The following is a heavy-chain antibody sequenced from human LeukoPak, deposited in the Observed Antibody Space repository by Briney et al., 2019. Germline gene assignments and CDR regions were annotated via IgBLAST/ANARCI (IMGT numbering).Heavy chain of an antibody. CDR2: ISGSGGST. D-gene: IGHD4-23*01. Sequence: GGSLRLSCAASGFTFSSHAMSWVRQAPGKGLEWVSAISGSGGSTYYADSVKGRFTISRDNSKNTLYLQMNSLRAEDTAVYYCARVKSIAVVTPRRKYDAFDIWGQGTMVTVSS. V-gene: IGHV3-23*01. CDR1: GFTFSSHA. J-gene: IGHJ3*02. CDR3: ARVKSIAVVTPRRKYDAFDI.